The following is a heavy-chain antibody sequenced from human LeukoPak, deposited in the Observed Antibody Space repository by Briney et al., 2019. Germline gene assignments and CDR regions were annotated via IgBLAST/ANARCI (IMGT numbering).Heavy chain of an antibody. CDR1: GFTFSSYA. J-gene: IGHJ4*02. D-gene: IGHD3-22*01. Sequence: PGASLRLSCAASGFTFSSYAMSWVRQAPGKGLEWASAISGSGGSTYYADSVKGRFTISRDNSKNTLYLQMNSLRAEDTAVYYCAKDQDSSGYYPSGFDYWGQGTLVTVSS. V-gene: IGHV3-23*01. CDR3: AKDQDSSGYYPSGFDY. CDR2: ISGSGGST.